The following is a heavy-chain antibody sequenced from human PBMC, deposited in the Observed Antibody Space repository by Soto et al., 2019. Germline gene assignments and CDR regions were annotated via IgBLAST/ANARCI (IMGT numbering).Heavy chain of an antibody. CDR1: GFTFSSYA. Sequence: QVQLVESGGGVVQPGRSLRLSCAASGFTFSSYAMHWVRQAPGKGLEWVAVISYDGSNKYYADSVKGRFTISRDNSKNTLYLQMNSLRAEDTAVYYSARDPLRGYYDSSGTSAEYFQHWGQGTLVTVSS. J-gene: IGHJ1*01. V-gene: IGHV3-30-3*01. CDR3: ARDPLRGYYDSSGTSAEYFQH. D-gene: IGHD3-22*01. CDR2: ISYDGSNK.